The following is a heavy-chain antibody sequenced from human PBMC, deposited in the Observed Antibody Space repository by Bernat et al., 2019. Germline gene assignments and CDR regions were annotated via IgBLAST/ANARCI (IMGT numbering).Heavy chain of an antibody. Sequence: EVQLLESGGGLVQPGGSLRLSCAASGFTFSSYAMSWVRQAPGKGLEWVSAISGSGGSTYYPESVKGRFTIYRDNSKNTLYLQMNSLRAEDTAVYYCAKDRLGYCSSTSCYLDAFDIWGQGTMVTVSS. CDR3: AKDRLGYCSSTSCYLDAFDI. J-gene: IGHJ3*02. V-gene: IGHV3-23*01. CDR2: ISGSGGST. D-gene: IGHD2-2*01. CDR1: GFTFSSYA.